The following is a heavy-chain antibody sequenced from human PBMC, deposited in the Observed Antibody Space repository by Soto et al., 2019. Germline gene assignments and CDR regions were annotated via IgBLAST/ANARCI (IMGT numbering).Heavy chain of an antibody. V-gene: IGHV4-30-2*01. Sequence: SETLSLTCAVSGGSISSGGYSWSWIRQPPGKGLEWIGYIYHSGSTYYNPSLKSRVTISVDTSKNQFSLKLSSVTAADTAVYYCARAHYVYYILSGYDYCYLIDFWGQGTTVTVSS. CDR2: IYHSGST. CDR1: GGSISSGGYS. J-gene: IGHJ6*02. CDR3: ARAHYVYYILSGYDYCYLIDF. D-gene: IGHD3-9*01.